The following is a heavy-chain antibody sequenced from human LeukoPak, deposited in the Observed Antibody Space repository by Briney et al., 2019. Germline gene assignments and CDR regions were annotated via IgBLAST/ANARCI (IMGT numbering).Heavy chain of an antibody. CDR2: ISGSGGST. Sequence: PGGSLRLSCAAPGFTFSSYAMSWVRQAPGKGLEWVSAISGSGGSTYYADSVKGRFTISRDNSKNTLYLQMNSLRAKDTAVYYCAKDASSVPWYYYGMDVWGQGTTVTVSS. CDR1: GFTFSSYA. CDR3: AKDASSVPWYYYGMDV. J-gene: IGHJ6*02. V-gene: IGHV3-23*01. D-gene: IGHD3-22*01.